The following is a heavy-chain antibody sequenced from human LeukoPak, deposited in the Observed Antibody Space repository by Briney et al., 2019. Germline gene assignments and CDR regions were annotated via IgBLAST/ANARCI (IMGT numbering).Heavy chain of an antibody. J-gene: IGHJ4*02. D-gene: IGHD2-15*01. V-gene: IGHV3-30*18. CDR1: GFSFLHYG. CDR2: ISSDGSKE. CDR3: AKDGYCSGGNCYANFFDR. Sequence: GGSLRLSCAASGFSFLHYGMHWVRQAPGKGLEWVAFISSDGSKEYYADSVKGRFTISRDNSKNTLYLHVNSPRAEDTAVFFCAKDGYCSGGNCYANFFDRWGQGTLVTVSS.